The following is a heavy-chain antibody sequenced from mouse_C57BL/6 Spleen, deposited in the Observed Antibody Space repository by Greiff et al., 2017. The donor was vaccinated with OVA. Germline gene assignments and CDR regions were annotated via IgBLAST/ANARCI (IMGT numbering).Heavy chain of an antibody. CDR2: IYHGNGCT. CDR1: GYTFTSYG. Sequence: EVQLQESGAELVRPGSSVKMSCKTSGYTFTSYGINWVKQRPGQGLEWIGYIYHGNGCTGYNEKFKGKATLTSDTSSSTAYMQLSSLTSEDSAIYFCARERDYYGQGTLVTVSA. CDR3: ARERDY. V-gene: IGHV1-58*01. J-gene: IGHJ3*01.